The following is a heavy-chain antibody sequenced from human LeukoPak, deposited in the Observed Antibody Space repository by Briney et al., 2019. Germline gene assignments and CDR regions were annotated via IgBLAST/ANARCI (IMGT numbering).Heavy chain of an antibody. CDR3: ARARVAVAGYYFDY. CDR1: GGSISSYY. Sequence: PSETLSLTCTVSGGSISSYYWSWIRQPPGKGLEWIGYIYYSVSTNYNPSLKSRVTISVDTSKNQFSLKLSSVTAADTAVYYCARARVAVAGYYFDYWGQGTLVTVSS. CDR2: IYYSVST. J-gene: IGHJ4*02. V-gene: IGHV4-59*13. D-gene: IGHD6-19*01.